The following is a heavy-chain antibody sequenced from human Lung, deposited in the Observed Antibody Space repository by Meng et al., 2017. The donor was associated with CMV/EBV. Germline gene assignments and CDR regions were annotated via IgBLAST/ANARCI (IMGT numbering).Heavy chain of an antibody. CDR3: ARGNGWRFDY. CDR2: ININTGNP. J-gene: IGHJ4*02. Sequence: QFELVQSGSELKKPGDSVKVSCQAAGYTFTSSSMNWVRHAPGQGLEWMGWININTGNPTYAQGFTGRFVFSLDTSVSTAYLQIDSLKADDTAVYYCARGNGWRFDYWGQGTLVTVSS. D-gene: IGHD6-19*01. V-gene: IGHV7-4-1*01. CDR1: GYTFTSSS.